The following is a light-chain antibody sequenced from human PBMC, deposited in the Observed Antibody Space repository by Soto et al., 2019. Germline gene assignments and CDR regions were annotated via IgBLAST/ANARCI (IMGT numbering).Light chain of an antibody. CDR1: SSNIGAGHD. Sequence: QLVLTQPPSVSGAPGQRVTISCTGSSSNIGAGHDVHWYQQLPGTAPKLLIYGNSNRPSGVPDRFSGSKSGTSASLAITGLQAEDEADYYCQAYDSSLSGYVVFGGGTKLTVL. V-gene: IGLV1-40*01. CDR2: GNS. J-gene: IGLJ2*01. CDR3: QAYDSSLSGYVV.